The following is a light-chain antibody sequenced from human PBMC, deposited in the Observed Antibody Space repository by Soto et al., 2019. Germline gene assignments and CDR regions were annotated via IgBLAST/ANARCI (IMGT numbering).Light chain of an antibody. Sequence: EIVLTQSPATLSLSPGERATLSCRASHSVGSYLAWYQQKPGQAPRLLIYDASNRATGIPGRFSGSGSGTDFTLTISSLEPDDFAVYYCQQRSNWPLTFGGGTKVDIK. J-gene: IGKJ4*01. V-gene: IGKV3-11*01. CDR2: DAS. CDR1: HSVGSY. CDR3: QQRSNWPLT.